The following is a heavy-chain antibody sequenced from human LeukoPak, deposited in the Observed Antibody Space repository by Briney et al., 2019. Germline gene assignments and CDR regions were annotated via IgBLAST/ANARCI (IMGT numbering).Heavy chain of an antibody. V-gene: IGHV1-18*01. CDR3: ARDSRWSGYSSFDY. Sequence: ASVKVSCKAPGYTFTSYGISWVRQAPGQGLEWMGWISAYNGNTNYAQKLQGRVTMTTDTSTSTAYMELRSLRSDDTAVDYCARDSRWSGYSSFDYWGQGTLVTVSS. CDR2: ISAYNGNT. D-gene: IGHD3/OR15-3a*01. CDR1: GYTFTSYG. J-gene: IGHJ4*02.